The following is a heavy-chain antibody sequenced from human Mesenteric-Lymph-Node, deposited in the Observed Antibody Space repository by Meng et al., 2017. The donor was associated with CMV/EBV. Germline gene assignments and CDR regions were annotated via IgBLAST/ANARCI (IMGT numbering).Heavy chain of an antibody. CDR3: ATSYCSSADCGIDY. D-gene: IGHD2-2*01. V-gene: IGHV6-1*01. CDR1: GDSVSSNSAA. CDR2: TYYRSKWYN. Sequence: SCAISGDSVSSNSAAWNWIRQSPSRGLEWLGRTYYRSKWYNDYAVSVKSRITINPDTSKNQFSLQLNSVTPEDTALYYCATSYCSSADCGIDYWGQGTLVTVSS. J-gene: IGHJ4*02.